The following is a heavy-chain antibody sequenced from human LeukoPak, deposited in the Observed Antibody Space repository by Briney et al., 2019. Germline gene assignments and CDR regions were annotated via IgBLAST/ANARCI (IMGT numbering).Heavy chain of an antibody. V-gene: IGHV3-23*01. CDR3: AKSGGVVTDPYYFDY. J-gene: IGHJ4*02. CDR1: GFTFSTYA. Sequence: GGSLRLSCAASGFTFSTYAMSRVRQAPGKGLEWVSAISGSGGSTYYADSVKGRFTISRDNSKNTLYLQMNSLRAEDTAVYYCAKSGGVVTDPYYFDYWGQGTLVTVSS. CDR2: ISGSGGST. D-gene: IGHD3-3*01.